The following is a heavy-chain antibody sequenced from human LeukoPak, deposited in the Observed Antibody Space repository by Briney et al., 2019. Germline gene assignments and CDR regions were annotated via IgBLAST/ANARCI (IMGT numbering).Heavy chain of an antibody. J-gene: IGHJ4*02. CDR1: GYTFRNYG. D-gene: IGHD6-19*01. Sequence: ASVKVSCKASGYTFRNYGITWVRQAPGQGLEWMGWIGTYNGNTDYAQKFQGRVFMTADTSTTTAHMELRSLRSDDTAVYYCARGRLKRVPFTKVAGALDYWGQGTRVTVSS. CDR2: IGTYNGNT. V-gene: IGHV1-18*01. CDR3: ARGRLKRVPFTKVAGALDY.